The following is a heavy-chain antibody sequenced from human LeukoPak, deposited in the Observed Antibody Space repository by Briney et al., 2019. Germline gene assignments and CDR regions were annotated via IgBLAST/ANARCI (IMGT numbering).Heavy chain of an antibody. D-gene: IGHD4/OR15-4a*01. J-gene: IGHJ4*02. CDR2: IKEAGGET. V-gene: IGHV3-7*01. CDR1: GFVFSNYW. CDR3: ARRKEVQTTFDY. Sequence: GGSLRLSCVASGFVFSNYWMGWCRQGPGKGLEGGANIKEAGGETYYVDSVKGRFTISRDNAKNSLDIQMNSLRDEDTAVYYCARRKEVQTTFDYWGQGTLVTVSS.